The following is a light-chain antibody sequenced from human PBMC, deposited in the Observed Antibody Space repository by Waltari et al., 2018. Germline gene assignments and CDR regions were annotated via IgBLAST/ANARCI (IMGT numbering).Light chain of an antibody. J-gene: IGLJ3*02. CDR2: STV. CDR1: TGTFPPAYY. CDR3: LLYYDGAQV. V-gene: IGLV7-43*01. Sequence: QTVVTQEPSLTVSPGGTVTLTCASNTGTFPPAYYANWFQQKPGPAPRALIFSTVQRHSWTPARFSGSLLGGRAALTLSGAQPEDEAEYYCLLYYDGAQVFGGGTKLTVL.